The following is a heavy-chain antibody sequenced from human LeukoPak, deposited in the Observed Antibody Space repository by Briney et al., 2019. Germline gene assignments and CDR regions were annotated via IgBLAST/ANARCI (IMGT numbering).Heavy chain of an antibody. CDR2: IYYSGST. V-gene: IGHV4-61*08. J-gene: IGHJ3*02. D-gene: IGHD3-22*01. CDR3: ARRGYDSTTFDI. CDR1: GGSISSGGYY. Sequence: SETLSLTCTVSGGSISSGGYYWSWIRQPPGKGLEWIGYIYYSGSTNYNPSLKSRVTISVDTSKNQFSLKLSSVTAADTAVYYCARRGYDSTTFDIWGQGTMVTVSS.